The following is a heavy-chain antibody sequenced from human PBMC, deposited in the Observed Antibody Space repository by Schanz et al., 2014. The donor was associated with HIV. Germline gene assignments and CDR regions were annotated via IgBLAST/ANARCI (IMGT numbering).Heavy chain of an antibody. V-gene: IGHV3-30*18. D-gene: IGHD1-7*01. J-gene: IGHJ6*02. Sequence: VQLVESGGGLVQPGGSLTLSCAASGFTFSNYWMHWVRQAPGKGLEWVAVISYDGSNKYYADSVKGRFTISRDNSKNTLYLQMNSLRAEDTAVYYCAKDRITGTTGVPYYYYGMDVWGQGTTVTVSS. CDR2: ISYDGSNK. CDR1: GFTFSNYW. CDR3: AKDRITGTTGVPYYYYGMDV.